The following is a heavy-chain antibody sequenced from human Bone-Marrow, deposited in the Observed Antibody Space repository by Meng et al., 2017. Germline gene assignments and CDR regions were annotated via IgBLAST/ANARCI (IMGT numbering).Heavy chain of an antibody. CDR3: ASLYGDSSVWYLDL. Sequence: HGERRASAPDLLIPSQPLSLTCSASGGSISIGNHYWSWNRQHPGKGLEYIGYIFYSGSTYYNPSLKSRVIISVDTSKNQFSLRLNSVTAADTAVYYCASLYGDSSVWYLDLWGRGTLVTVSS. CDR2: IFYSGST. V-gene: IGHV4-31*03. J-gene: IGHJ2*01. CDR1: GGSISIGNHY. D-gene: IGHD4-17*01.